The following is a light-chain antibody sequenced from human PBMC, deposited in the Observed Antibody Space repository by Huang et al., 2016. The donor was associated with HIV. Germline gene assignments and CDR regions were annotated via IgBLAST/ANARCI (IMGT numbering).Light chain of an antibody. V-gene: IGKV2-28*01. CDR3: MQALHTPYT. CDR1: RCLLNRNGLYY. Sequence: IVMTQSPLSLPVASEEPVSISCRSSRCLLNRNGLYYLDWYVQNRGQSPQILIFLGSNRSSGAPDWCSGTGSATNFTLRISWVKAEDVGVYYCMQALHTPYTFGQGTKLEIK. CDR2: LGS. J-gene: IGKJ2*01.